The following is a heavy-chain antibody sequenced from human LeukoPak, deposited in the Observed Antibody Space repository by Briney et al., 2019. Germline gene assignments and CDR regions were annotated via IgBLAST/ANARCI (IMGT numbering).Heavy chain of an antibody. V-gene: IGHV3-48*03. CDR1: GLTFSSFE. J-gene: IGHJ4*02. Sequence: GGSLRLSCAASGLTFSSFEMNWVRQAPGKGLEWLSHISSSEDSIYYADSVKGRFTISRDNAKNSLYLQMNSLRAEDTAVYYCARLVWFGDSNIDHWGQGTLVTVSS. D-gene: IGHD3-10*01. CDR2: ISSSEDSI. CDR3: ARLVWFGDSNIDH.